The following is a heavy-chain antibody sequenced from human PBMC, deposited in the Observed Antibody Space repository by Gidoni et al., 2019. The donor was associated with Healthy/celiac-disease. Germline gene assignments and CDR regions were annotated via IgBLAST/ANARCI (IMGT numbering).Heavy chain of an antibody. J-gene: IGHJ3*02. Sequence: ESGPGLVKPSETLSLTCTVSGGSISSYYWSWIRQPPGKGLEWIGYIYYSGSTNYNPSLKSRVTISVDTSKNQFSLKLSSVTAADTAVYYCARADYYDSSGYYSGPFDAFDIWGQGTMVTVSS. D-gene: IGHD3-22*01. V-gene: IGHV4-59*01. CDR3: ARADYYDSSGYYSGPFDAFDI. CDR2: IYYSGST. CDR1: GGSISSYY.